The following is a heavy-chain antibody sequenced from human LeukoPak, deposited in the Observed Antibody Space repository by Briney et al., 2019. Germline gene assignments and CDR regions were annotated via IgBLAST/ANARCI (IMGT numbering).Heavy chain of an antibody. V-gene: IGHV4-30-4*01. CDR3: ARSVNIVVEYYFDY. CDR2: IYYSGST. D-gene: IGHD2-15*01. J-gene: IGHJ4*02. Sequence: PSQTLSLTCTVSGGSISSGDYYWSWIRQPPGKGLEWIGYIYYSGSTYYNPSLKSRVTISIQTSKNQFSLKLNSVTAADTAVYYCARSVNIVVEYYFDYWGQGTLVTVSS. CDR1: GGSISSGDYY.